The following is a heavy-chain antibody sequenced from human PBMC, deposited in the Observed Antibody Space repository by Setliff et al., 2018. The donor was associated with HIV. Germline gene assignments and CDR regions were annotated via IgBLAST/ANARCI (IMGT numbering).Heavy chain of an antibody. CDR2: INPKSGVA. V-gene: IGHV1-2*06. CDR3: ARAHFLVAMTRNWFDP. J-gene: IGHJ5*02. Sequence: ASVKVSCKASGYTFTDFYIHWVRQAPGQGLEWIGRINPKSGVADYLKKFQGRVTMTTDTSTNTGHMELIRPRFDDTAVYYCARAHFLVAMTRNWFDPWGQGTLVTVSS. D-gene: IGHD5-12*01. CDR1: GYTFTDFY.